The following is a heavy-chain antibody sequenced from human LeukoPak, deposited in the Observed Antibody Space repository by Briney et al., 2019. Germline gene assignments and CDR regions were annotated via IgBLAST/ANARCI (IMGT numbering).Heavy chain of an antibody. D-gene: IGHD2-2*02. J-gene: IGHJ4*02. V-gene: IGHV3-23*01. CDR3: AKDGGRVVPAAIPGGIFDY. CDR2: ISGSGGST. CDR1: GFTVSSNY. Sequence: PGGSLRLSCAASGFTVSSNYMSWVRQAPGKGLEWVSAISGSGGSTYYADSVKGRFTISRDNSKNTLYLQMNSLRAEDTAVYYCAKDGGRVVPAAIPGGIFDYWGQGTLVTVSS.